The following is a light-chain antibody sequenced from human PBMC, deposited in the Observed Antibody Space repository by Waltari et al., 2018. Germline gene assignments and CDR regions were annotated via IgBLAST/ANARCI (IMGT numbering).Light chain of an antibody. V-gene: IGKV1-39*01. CDR2: AAS. Sequence: TCRASQTMSNYLNWYQQKPGKAPKVLISAASTLQSGVPSRFSGSRSGTDFTLIITSLRPEDFATYYCQQGYSVPYTFGQGTKLEIK. CDR3: QQGYSVPYT. CDR1: QTMSNY. J-gene: IGKJ2*01.